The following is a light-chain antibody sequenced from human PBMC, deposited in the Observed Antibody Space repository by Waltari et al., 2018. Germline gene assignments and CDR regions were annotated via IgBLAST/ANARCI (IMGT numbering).Light chain of an antibody. CDR1: SSNLGAGYD. CDR2: SNK. CDR3: QSYDTGLSGYV. J-gene: IGLJ1*01. Sequence: QSVLTQPPSVSGAPGQRVTISCTGSSSNLGAGYDVHRYQQLPGTAPKLLIYSNKNRPSGVPDRFSGSKSGTSASVAITGLQAEDEAEYYCQSYDTGLSGYVFGTGTKVTVL. V-gene: IGLV1-40*01.